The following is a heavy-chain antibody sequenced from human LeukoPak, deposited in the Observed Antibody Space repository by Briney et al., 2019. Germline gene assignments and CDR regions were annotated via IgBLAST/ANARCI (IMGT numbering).Heavy chain of an antibody. CDR2: IYYSGST. CDR1: GGSISSSSYY. CDR3: AGRYYDFWSGSKEIFDY. V-gene: IGHV4-39*01. D-gene: IGHD3-3*01. Sequence: SETLSLTCAVSGGSISSSSYYWGWIRQPPGKGLEWIGSIYYSGSTYYNPSLKSRVTISVDTSKNQFSLKLSSVTAADTAVYYCAGRYYDFWSGSKEIFDYWGQGTLVTVSS. J-gene: IGHJ4*02.